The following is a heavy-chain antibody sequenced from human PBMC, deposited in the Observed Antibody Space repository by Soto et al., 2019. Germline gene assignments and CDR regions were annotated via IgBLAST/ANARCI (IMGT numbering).Heavy chain of an antibody. Sequence: GGSLRLSCAASGFTFSIYSMNWVRQAPGNGLEWVSYISSRSSTIYYAHSVKGRFTISRDNAKNSLYLQMNSLRDEDTAVYYCARALYCSAGSCYHYGMDVWGQGTTVTVSS. CDR2: ISSRSSTI. CDR1: GFTFSIYS. D-gene: IGHD2-15*01. CDR3: ARALYCSAGSCYHYGMDV. J-gene: IGHJ6*02. V-gene: IGHV3-48*02.